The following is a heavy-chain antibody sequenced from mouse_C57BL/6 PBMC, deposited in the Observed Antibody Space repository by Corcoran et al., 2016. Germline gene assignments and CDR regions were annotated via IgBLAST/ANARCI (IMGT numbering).Heavy chain of an antibody. D-gene: IGHD2-5*01. CDR3: VRDSNGYFDV. CDR1: GYTFTTYG. CDR2: INTYSGVP. Sequence: QIQLVHSGPELKKPGATVKISCKASGYTFTTYGMTWVKQAPGKGLKWMGWINTYSGVPTHADDFKGRFAFSLETSASTAYLQINNLKNEDTATYFCVRDSNGYFDVWGTGTTVTVSS. V-gene: IGHV9-3*01. J-gene: IGHJ1*03.